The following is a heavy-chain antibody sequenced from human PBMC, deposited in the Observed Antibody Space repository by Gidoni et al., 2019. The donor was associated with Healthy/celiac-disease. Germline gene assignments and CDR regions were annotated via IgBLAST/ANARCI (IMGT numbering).Heavy chain of an antibody. CDR3: ARDLPGYSSLYGMDV. V-gene: IGHV3-21*01. CDR2: ISSSSSYI. J-gene: IGHJ6*02. Sequence: EVQLVESGGGLVKPGGSLRLSCAASGFTFSRYSMNWVRQAPGKGLEWVSSISSSSSYIYYADSVKGRFTISRDNAKNSLYLQMNSLRAEDTAVYYCARDLPGYSSLYGMDVWGQGTTVTVSS. D-gene: IGHD6-19*01. CDR1: GFTFSRYS.